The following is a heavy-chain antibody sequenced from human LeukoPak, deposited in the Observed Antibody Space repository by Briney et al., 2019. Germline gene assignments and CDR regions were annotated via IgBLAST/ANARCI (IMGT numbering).Heavy chain of an antibody. CDR3: ARGWELMLSRSYFDS. CDR1: GYNFTGNH. D-gene: IGHD3-10*01. J-gene: IGHJ4*03. Sequence: GASVKVSCQASGYNFTGNHIHWVRQAPGQGLEWVGFISPETSGTNYGSQFRGRVTLTGDTSINTVYLDIQNLKSDDTAIYYCARGWELMLSRSYFDSWGQGTLITVSS. CDR2: ISPETSGT. V-gene: IGHV1-2*02.